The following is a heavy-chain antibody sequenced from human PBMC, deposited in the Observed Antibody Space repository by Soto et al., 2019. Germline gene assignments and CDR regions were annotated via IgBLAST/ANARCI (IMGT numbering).Heavy chain of an antibody. CDR3: SKPKYSSPRDPCDN. Sequence: EVQLLESGGGLVQPGGSLRLSCGASGFTFSAYAMNWVRQAPGKGLEWVSAISGSGANTYYADSVRGRFTISRDNSNNTLYLQLSSLRPEDTAIYYCSKPKYSSPRDPCDNWGQGTLVTVSS. V-gene: IGHV3-23*01. CDR2: ISGSGANT. D-gene: IGHD6-6*01. J-gene: IGHJ4*02. CDR1: GFTFSAYA.